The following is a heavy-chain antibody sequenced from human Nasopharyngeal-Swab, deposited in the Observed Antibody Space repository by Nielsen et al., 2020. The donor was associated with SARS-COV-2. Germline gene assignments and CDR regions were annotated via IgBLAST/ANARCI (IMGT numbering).Heavy chain of an antibody. J-gene: IGHJ6*03. CDR1: GFTFSNYG. D-gene: IGHD6-13*01. V-gene: IGHV3-74*01. Sequence: GESLKISCAASGFTFSNYGMHWVRQAPGKGLVWVSSMNSDGSSINYADSVKGRFTISRDNAKNSLYLQMNSLRAEDTAVYYCARDYPYSSSWYPYYYYYYMDVWGKGTTVTVSS. CDR3: ARDYPYSSSWYPYYYYYYMDV. CDR2: MNSDGSSI.